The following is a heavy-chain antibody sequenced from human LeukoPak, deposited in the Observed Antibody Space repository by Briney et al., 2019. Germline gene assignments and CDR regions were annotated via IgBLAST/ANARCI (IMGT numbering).Heavy chain of an antibody. Sequence: SQTLSLTCTISGGSISSGGYSWSWIRQPPGKGLEWIGNIYLSGSTYYNPSLKSRVIISVDRSKNQFSLKLSSVTAADTAVYYCARDLGYGSGYFDYWGQGTLVTVSS. CDR2: IYLSGST. CDR3: ARDLGYGSGYFDY. D-gene: IGHD3-10*01. CDR1: GGSISSGGYS. V-gene: IGHV4-30-2*01. J-gene: IGHJ4*02.